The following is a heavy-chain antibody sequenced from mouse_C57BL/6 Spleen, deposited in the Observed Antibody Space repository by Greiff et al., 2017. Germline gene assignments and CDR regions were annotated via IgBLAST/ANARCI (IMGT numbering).Heavy chain of an antibody. Sequence: QVQLQQPGTELVKPGASVKLSCKASGYTFTSYWMHWVKQRPGQGLEWIGNINPSNGGTNYNEKFKSKATLTVDKSSSTAYLQLSSLTSEDSAVYYCARATMVTRYFDYWGQGTTLTVSA. CDR2: INPSNGGT. D-gene: IGHD2-2*01. V-gene: IGHV1-53*01. J-gene: IGHJ2*01. CDR3: ARATMVTRYFDY. CDR1: GYTFTSYW.